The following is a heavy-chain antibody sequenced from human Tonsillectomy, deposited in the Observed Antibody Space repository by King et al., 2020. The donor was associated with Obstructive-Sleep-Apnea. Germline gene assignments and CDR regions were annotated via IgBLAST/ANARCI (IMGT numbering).Heavy chain of an antibody. D-gene: IGHD5-18*01. J-gene: IGHJ3*02. V-gene: IGHV4-31*03. CDR1: GGSISSGGYC. CDR2: IYYSGST. Sequence: QLQESGPGLVKPSQTLSLTCTVSGGSISSGGYCWSWIRQHPGKGLEWIGYIYYSGSTYYNPSLKSRVTISVDTSKNQFSLKLSSVTAADTAVYYCASWYSYGLKAFDIWGQGTMVTVSS. CDR3: ASWYSYGLKAFDI.